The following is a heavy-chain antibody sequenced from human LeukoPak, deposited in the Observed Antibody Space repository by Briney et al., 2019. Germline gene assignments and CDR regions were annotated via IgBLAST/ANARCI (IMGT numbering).Heavy chain of an antibody. J-gene: IGHJ4*02. D-gene: IGHD2-2*01. V-gene: IGHV3-43*02. Sequence: GGSLRLSCAASGFNFNDYAMHWVRQAPGKGLEWVSLISGDSGRTCYADSVRGRFTISRDNSKNSLYLQMNSLRIEDTAFYYCANRQGYCSSTSCRPYSTSWPFNYWGQGTLVTVSS. CDR2: ISGDSGRT. CDR1: GFNFNDYA. CDR3: ANRQGYCSSTSCRPYSTSWPFNY.